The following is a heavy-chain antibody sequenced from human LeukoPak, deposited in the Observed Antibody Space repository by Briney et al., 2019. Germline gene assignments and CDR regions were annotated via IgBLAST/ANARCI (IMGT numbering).Heavy chain of an antibody. D-gene: IGHD6-13*01. CDR2: ISGSGGST. CDR1: GFTFSSYA. V-gene: IGHV3-23*01. J-gene: IGHJ4*02. CDR3: AYGEQQLVFDY. Sequence: PGGSLRLSCAASGFTFSSYAMRWVGQAPGKGLEWVSAISGSGGSTYYADSVKGRFTISRDNSKNTLYLQMNSLRAEDTAVYYCAYGEQQLVFDYWGQGTLVTVSS.